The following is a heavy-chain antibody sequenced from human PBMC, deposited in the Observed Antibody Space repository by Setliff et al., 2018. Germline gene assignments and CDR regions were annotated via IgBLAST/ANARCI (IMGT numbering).Heavy chain of an antibody. Sequence: SETLSLTCAVYGGSFSAYYWSWIRQPPRERLHWIGTLYPSGFTYYNPSLRDRVTISADSSKDELSLSLQSVTAADSAVYYCARLKVGNNWPDYWGQGTLVTVSS. CDR1: GGSFSAYY. D-gene: IGHD1-1*01. V-gene: IGHV4-34*01. CDR2: LYPSGFT. J-gene: IGHJ4*02. CDR3: ARLKVGNNWPDY.